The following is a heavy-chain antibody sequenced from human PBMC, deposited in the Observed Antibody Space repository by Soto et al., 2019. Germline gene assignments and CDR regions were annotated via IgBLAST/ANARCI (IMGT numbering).Heavy chain of an antibody. D-gene: IGHD3-22*01. J-gene: IGHJ4*02. CDR1: GFTFSSYS. CDR2: ISSSSSYI. V-gene: IGHV3-21*01. Sequence: EVQLVESGGGLVKPGGSLRLSCAASGFTFSSYSMNWVLQAPGKGLEWVSSISSSSSYIYYADSVKVRFTISRDNAKNSLYLQMNSLRAEDTAVYYCAREVPDYYDSSGYADYWGLGTLVTVSS. CDR3: AREVPDYYDSSGYADY.